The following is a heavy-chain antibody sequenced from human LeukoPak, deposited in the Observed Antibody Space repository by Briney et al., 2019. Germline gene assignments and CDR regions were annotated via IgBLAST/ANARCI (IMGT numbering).Heavy chain of an antibody. D-gene: IGHD1-7*01. Sequence: SVKVSCKASGGTFSSYAISWVRQAPGQGLEWMGGIIPIFGTANYAQKFQGRVTITADESTSPAYMELSSLRSEDTAVYYCARKLELRDYYYGMDVWGQGTTVTVSS. CDR1: GGTFSSYA. J-gene: IGHJ6*02. V-gene: IGHV1-69*13. CDR2: IIPIFGTA. CDR3: ARKLELRDYYYGMDV.